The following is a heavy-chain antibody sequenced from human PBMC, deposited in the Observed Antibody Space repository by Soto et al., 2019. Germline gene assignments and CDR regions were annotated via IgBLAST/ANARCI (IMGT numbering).Heavy chain of an antibody. J-gene: IGHJ5*02. Sequence: QVQLVQSGAEVKKPGASVKVSCKASGYTFTSYDINWVRQATGQGLEWMGWMNPNSGNTGYAQKFQGRVTMTRNTSISTAYMELSSLRSEDMAVYYCARTGYSSSWWGDWFDPWGQGTLVTVSS. V-gene: IGHV1-8*01. CDR2: MNPNSGNT. CDR1: GYTFTSYD. D-gene: IGHD6-13*01. CDR3: ARTGYSSSWWGDWFDP.